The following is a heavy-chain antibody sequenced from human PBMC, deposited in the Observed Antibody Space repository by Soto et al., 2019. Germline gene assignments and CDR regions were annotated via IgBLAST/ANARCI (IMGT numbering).Heavy chain of an antibody. D-gene: IGHD5-12*01. CDR1: GVSITTYY. CDR2: IFYSGST. Sequence: QVQLQESGPGLVKPSETLSLTCSVSGVSITTYYWSWIRQPPGQGLVWIGYIFYSGSTNYNPSLMSRSTISVDTSKNQLSLQLSSVTAADSAVYYCARVYSGYDYSHYYYYYYMDVWGKGTTVTVSS. J-gene: IGHJ6*03. CDR3: ARVYSGYDYSHYYYYYYMDV. V-gene: IGHV4-59*01.